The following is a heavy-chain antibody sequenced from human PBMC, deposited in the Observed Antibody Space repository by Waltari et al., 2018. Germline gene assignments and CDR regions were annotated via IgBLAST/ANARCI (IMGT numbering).Heavy chain of an antibody. CDR1: AYSISSGYH. D-gene: IGHD1-1*01. J-gene: IGHJ4*02. CDR2: ISHSGST. V-gene: IGHV4-38-2*02. Sequence: QVRLQESGPGLVKPSETLSLTCTVFAYSISSGYHWGWIRQPPGKGLEWIGSISHSGSTYYKPSLKSRVTISVDTSKNQFSLKLSSVTAADTAVYYCARDNWNPDYWGQGTLVTVSS. CDR3: ARDNWNPDY.